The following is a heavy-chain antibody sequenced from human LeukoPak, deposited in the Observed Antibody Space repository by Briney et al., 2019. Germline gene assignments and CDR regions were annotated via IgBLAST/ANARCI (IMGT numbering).Heavy chain of an antibody. Sequence: SETLSLTCTVSGGSISSGDYYWSWIRQPPGKGLEWIGYIYYSGSTYYNPSLKSRVTISVDTSKNQFSPKLSSVTAADTAVYYCARGQTLQTMVLDAFDIWGQGTMVTVSS. CDR1: GGSISSGDYY. D-gene: IGHD3-10*01. V-gene: IGHV4-30-4*08. J-gene: IGHJ3*02. CDR2: IYYSGST. CDR3: ARGQTLQTMVLDAFDI.